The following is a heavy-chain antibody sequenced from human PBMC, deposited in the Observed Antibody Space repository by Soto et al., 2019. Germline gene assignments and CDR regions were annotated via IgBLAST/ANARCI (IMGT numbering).Heavy chain of an antibody. CDR2: IIPILGIA. CDR3: ARPSIFGVVTDAFDI. J-gene: IGHJ3*02. CDR1: GGTFSSYT. Sequence: QVQLVQSGAEVKKPGSSVKVSCKASGGTFSSYTISWVRQAPGQGLEWMGRIIPILGIANYAQKFQGRVTITADKSTSTAYMELSSLRSEDTAVYYCARPSIFGVVTDAFDIWGQETMVTVSS. D-gene: IGHD3-3*01. V-gene: IGHV1-69*02.